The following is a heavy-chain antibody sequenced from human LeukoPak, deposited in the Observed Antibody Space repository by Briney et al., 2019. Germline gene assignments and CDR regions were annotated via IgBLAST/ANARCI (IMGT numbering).Heavy chain of an antibody. J-gene: IGHJ1*01. CDR2: INPNSGGT. V-gene: IGHV1-2*02. CDR1: GYTFTGYY. Sequence: SVKVSCKASGYTFTGYYMHWVRQAPGQGLEWMGWINPNSGGTNYAQKFQGRVTMTRDTSISTAYMELSRLRSDDTAVYYCARGGYSYGLGAEYFQHWGQGTLVTVSS. CDR3: ARGGYSYGLGAEYFQH. D-gene: IGHD5-18*01.